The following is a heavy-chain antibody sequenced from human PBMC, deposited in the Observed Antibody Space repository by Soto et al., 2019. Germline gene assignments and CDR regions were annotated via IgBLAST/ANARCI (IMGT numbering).Heavy chain of an antibody. Sequence: QVQLVQSGAEVKKPGASVKVSCKASGYTFTSYGISWVRQAPGQGLEWMGWISAYNGNTNYAQKLQGRVTMTTDKPKSTAYMELRSLRSDDTAVYYCARLYCISTSCYLGMDVWGQGTTVTVSS. CDR3: ARLYCISTSCYLGMDV. V-gene: IGHV1-18*01. J-gene: IGHJ6*02. CDR2: ISAYNGNT. D-gene: IGHD2-2*01. CDR1: GYTFTSYG.